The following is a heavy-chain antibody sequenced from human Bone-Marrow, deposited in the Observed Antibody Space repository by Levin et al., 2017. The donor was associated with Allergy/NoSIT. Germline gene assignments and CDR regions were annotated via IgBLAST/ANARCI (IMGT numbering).Heavy chain of an antibody. V-gene: IGHV3-48*03. J-gene: IGHJ4*02. Sequence: PGGSLRLSCAASGFIFSSSEMNWVRQAPGKGLEWVSYIRSASGNSIYYADSVRGRFTISRDNAKDSLYLEMNNLGPEDTGVYYCTRALRYWGQGTLVTVSS. CDR1: GFIFSSSE. CDR2: IRSASGNSI. CDR3: TRALRY.